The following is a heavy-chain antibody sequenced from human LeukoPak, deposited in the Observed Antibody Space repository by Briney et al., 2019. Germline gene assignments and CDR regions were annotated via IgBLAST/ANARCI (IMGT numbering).Heavy chain of an antibody. CDR1: AFTFSSSA. D-gene: IGHD1-7*01. J-gene: IGHJ4*02. CDR3: ANGRAGNWNYEFAY. V-gene: IGHV3-23*01. Sequence: GGSLRLSCAASAFTFSSSAMIWVRQAPAKGLEWDSSITGSGGNTYYADSVKGRFTISRDNSKNTLYLQMNSLRAEDTAVYYCANGRAGNWNYEFAYWGQGTLVTVSS. CDR2: ITGSGGNT.